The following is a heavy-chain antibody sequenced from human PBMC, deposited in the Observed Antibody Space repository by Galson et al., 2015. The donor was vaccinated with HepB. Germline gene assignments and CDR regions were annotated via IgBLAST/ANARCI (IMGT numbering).Heavy chain of an antibody. CDR2: ISGSGGST. CDR3: AKVGLLWLSHHYFDY. CDR1: GFTFSSYA. V-gene: IGHV3-23*01. Sequence: PRLSCAASGFTFSSYAMSWVRQAPGKGLEWVSAISGSGGSTYYADSVKGRFTISRDNSKNTLYLQMNSLRAEDTAVYYCAKVGLLWLSHHYFDYWGQGTLVTVSS. D-gene: IGHD2-21*01. J-gene: IGHJ4*02.